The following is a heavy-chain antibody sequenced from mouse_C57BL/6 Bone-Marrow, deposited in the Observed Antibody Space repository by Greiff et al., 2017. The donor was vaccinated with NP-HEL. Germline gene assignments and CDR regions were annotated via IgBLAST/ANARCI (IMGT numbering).Heavy chain of an antibody. J-gene: IGHJ4*01. CDR1: GYTFTSYW. Sequence: QVQLQQSGAELVKPGASVKVSCKASGYTFTSYWMHWVKQRPGQGLEWIGRIHPSDSDTNYNQKFKGKATLTVDKSSSTAYMQLSSLTSEDAAVDYCAIARMITTGGEYYYAMDYWGQGTSVTVSS. CDR3: AIARMITTGGEYYYAMDY. V-gene: IGHV1-74*01. D-gene: IGHD2-4*01. CDR2: IHPSDSDT.